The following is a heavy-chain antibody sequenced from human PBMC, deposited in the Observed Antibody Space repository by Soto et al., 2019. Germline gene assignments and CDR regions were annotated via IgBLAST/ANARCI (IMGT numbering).Heavy chain of an antibody. Sequence: RSSYERCGVTVSNSGLSPVRQAPGKGLEWVSGISGSGGGTYYADSVKGRFTISRDNSKNTLYLQMNSLRAEDTAVYYCAKLGRGPSFWGHRTSVTVS. CDR2: ISGSGGGT. D-gene: IGHD6-6*01. CDR1: GVTVSNSG. V-gene: IGHV3-23*01. J-gene: IGHJ6*02. CDR3: AKLGRGPSF.